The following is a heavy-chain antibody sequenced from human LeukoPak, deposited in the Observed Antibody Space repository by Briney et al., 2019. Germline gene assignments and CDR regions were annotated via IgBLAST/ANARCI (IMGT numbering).Heavy chain of an antibody. J-gene: IGHJ4*02. CDR1: GFTFSSYG. CDR2: IGNDENNK. Sequence: PGGSLRLSCAESGFTFSSYGIHWVRQAPGKGLEWVAFIGNDENNKKFGDPVKGRFTISRDNSKSTVYLQMNSLRVEDTAVYYCAKDDYRYVDYWGQGTLVIVSS. V-gene: IGHV3-30*02. CDR3: AKDDYRYVDY. D-gene: IGHD3-16*02.